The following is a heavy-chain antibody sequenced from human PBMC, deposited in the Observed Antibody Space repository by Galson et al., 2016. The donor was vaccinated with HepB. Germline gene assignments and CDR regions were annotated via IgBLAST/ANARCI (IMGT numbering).Heavy chain of an antibody. CDR1: GNSIDSNHW. D-gene: IGHD5-18*01. CDR2: IYYTGGT. CDR3: AHGGYARGDS. Sequence: SETLSLTCTVSGNSIDSNHWWTWVRQSPGQGLEWIGEIYYTGGTNYNPSLKNRLTISIDTSRNQFSLKLTSVTAADSAVYYCAHGGYARGDSWGQGTLVTVSA. J-gene: IGHJ5*01. V-gene: IGHV4-4*02.